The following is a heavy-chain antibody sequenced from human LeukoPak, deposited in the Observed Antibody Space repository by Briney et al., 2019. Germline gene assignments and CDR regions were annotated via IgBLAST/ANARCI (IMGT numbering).Heavy chain of an antibody. CDR1: GFTVSGNY. CDR3: ARDRPYGGVGDFDY. V-gene: IGHV3-66*01. CDR2: IYTDGNT. D-gene: IGHD3-16*01. Sequence: GGSLRLSCAVFGFTVSGNYMSWVRQAPRKGLEWGSAIYTDGNTHYAGSVKGRFTTSRDSFKNTLYLQMNSLRAEDTAVYYCARDRPYGGVGDFDYWGQGTLVTVSS. J-gene: IGHJ4*02.